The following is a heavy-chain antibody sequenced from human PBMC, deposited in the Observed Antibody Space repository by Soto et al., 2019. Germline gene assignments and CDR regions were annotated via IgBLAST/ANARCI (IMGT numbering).Heavy chain of an antibody. CDR3: ARVAAAGEDYYYYYGMDV. D-gene: IGHD6-13*01. V-gene: IGHV3-23*01. CDR2: ISGSGGST. CDR1: GFTFSSYA. J-gene: IGHJ6*02. Sequence: PGGSLRLSCAASGFTFSSYAMSWVRQDPGKGLEWVSAISGSGGSTYYADSVKGRFTISRDNSKNTLYLQMNSLRAEDTAVYYCARVAAAGEDYYYYYGMDVWGQGTTVTVSS.